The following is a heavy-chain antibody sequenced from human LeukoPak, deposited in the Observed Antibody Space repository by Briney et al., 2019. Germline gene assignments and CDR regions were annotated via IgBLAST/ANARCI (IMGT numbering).Heavy chain of an antibody. D-gene: IGHD1-1*01. CDR1: GLRFSFYA. CDR3: AKDFVRYNIQFDY. J-gene: IGHJ4*02. V-gene: IGHV3-23*01. CDR2: ISGGGAGT. Sequence: GGSLRLSCAASGLRFSFYAMSWVRQAPGKGLEWVSSISGGGAGTYYADSVRGRFTISRDNSKNTLYLQMNSLRAEDTALYYCAKDFVRYNIQFDYWGQGALVTVSS.